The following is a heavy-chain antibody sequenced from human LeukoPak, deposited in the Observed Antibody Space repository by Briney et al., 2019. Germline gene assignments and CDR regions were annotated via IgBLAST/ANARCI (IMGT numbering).Heavy chain of an antibody. CDR3: ARAGDEYDSGGYHPYYFDY. V-gene: IGHV3-30*04. CDR2: ISYDGSNK. CDR1: GFTFSRYV. D-gene: IGHD3-22*01. J-gene: IGHJ4*02. Sequence: GGSLRLSCAASGFTFSRYVLHWVRQAPGKGLEWVAVISYDGSNKYYADSVKGRFTISRDNSKNTLYLQMNSLRAEDTAVYYCARAGDEYDSGGYHPYYFDYWGQGTLVTVSS.